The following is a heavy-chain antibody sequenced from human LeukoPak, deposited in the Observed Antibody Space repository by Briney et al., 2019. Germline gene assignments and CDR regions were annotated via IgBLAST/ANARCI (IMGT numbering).Heavy chain of an antibody. V-gene: IGHV1-2*02. CDR3: ARPLTAAGTSYYYYGMDV. J-gene: IGHJ6*02. Sequence: GASVTVSSTSSGYTFTFYYMHWVRQAPGQGLDWMGWINHNSEGTNYAQKFQGRVTMTRDTSISTAYMELSRLRSDDTAVYYYARPLTAAGTSYYYYGMDVWGQGTTVTVSS. CDR2: INHNSEGT. D-gene: IGHD6-13*01. CDR1: GYTFTFYY.